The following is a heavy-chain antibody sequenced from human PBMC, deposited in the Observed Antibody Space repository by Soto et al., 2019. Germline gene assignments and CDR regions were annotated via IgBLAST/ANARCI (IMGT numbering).Heavy chain of an antibody. D-gene: IGHD2-2*01. J-gene: IGHJ6*02. Sequence: SQTLSLTCAISGDSVSSNSAAWNWIRQSPSRGLEWLGRTYYRSKWYNDYAVSVKSRITINPDTSKNQFSLQLNSVTPEDTAVYYCAREYHFIREGANYYHYYGMAVWGQGTTVTVSS. V-gene: IGHV6-1*01. CDR3: AREYHFIREGANYYHYYGMAV. CDR2: TYYRSKWYN. CDR1: GDSVSSNSAA.